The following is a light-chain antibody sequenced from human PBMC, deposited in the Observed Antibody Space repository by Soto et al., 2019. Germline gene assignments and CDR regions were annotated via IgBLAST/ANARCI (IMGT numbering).Light chain of an antibody. CDR3: QQYGSSL. V-gene: IGKV3-20*01. CDR2: GAS. J-gene: IGKJ4*01. CDR1: QSVSSSY. Sequence: EIVLTQSPGTLSLSPGERATLSCRASQSVSSSYLAWYQQKPGQAPRLLIYGASSRATGIPDRFSGSGSGTEFTLTTSRLEPEDFAVYYCQQYGSSLFGGGTKVEIK.